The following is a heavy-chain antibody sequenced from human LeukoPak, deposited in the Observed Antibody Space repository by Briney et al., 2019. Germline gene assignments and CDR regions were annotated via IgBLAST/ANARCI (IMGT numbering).Heavy chain of an antibody. CDR1: GFTFSSYN. D-gene: IGHD4-11*01. V-gene: IGHV3-48*01. J-gene: IGHJ4*02. CDR2: ISSGSNIM. Sequence: PGGSLRLSCAASGFTFSSYNMNWVRQAPGKGLEWVSHISSGSNIMYYADSVKGRFTVSRDNAKNSLYLQMNSLRAEDTAVYYCARGDPYSNYDYWGQGTLVTVSS. CDR3: ARGDPYSNYDY.